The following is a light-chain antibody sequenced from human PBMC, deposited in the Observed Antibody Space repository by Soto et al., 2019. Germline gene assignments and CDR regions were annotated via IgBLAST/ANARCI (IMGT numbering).Light chain of an antibody. Sequence: QVKKSTSSLSASVGDRVTISWRASQSVNKYLNWYQQKPGNVPTLLIYAATTLQGGVPSRFNGSGFGTDFTVTISNLQSEDFATYSFRQSFGTPPAFVVGTK. J-gene: IGKJ4*01. CDR1: QSVNKY. CDR3: RQSFGTPPA. CDR2: AAT. V-gene: IGKV1-39*01.